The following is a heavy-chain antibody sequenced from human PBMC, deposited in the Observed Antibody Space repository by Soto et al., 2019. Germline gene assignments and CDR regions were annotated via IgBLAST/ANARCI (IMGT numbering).Heavy chain of an antibody. Sequence: QITLKESGPTLVKPTQTLTLTCTFSGFSLSTTGVGVGWIRQPPGKALDWLALIYWDDDKRYSPSLRSTLTVTKDASKNQVVLTLTNMDPVDTATYYCAHRRNYDGSWNEGVFDYWGQGILVTVSS. CDR3: AHRRNYDGSWNEGVFDY. J-gene: IGHJ4*02. CDR1: GFSLSTTGVG. D-gene: IGHD3-16*01. CDR2: IYWDDDK. V-gene: IGHV2-5*02.